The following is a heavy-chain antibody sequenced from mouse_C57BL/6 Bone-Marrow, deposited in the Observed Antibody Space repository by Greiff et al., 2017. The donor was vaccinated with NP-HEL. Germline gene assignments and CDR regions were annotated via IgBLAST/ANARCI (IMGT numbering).Heavy chain of an antibody. D-gene: IGHD2-4*01. CDR3: ARQRIYYDYDGTGGAMDY. CDR1: GFTFSSYG. Sequence: EVHLVESGGDLVKPGGSLKLSCAASGFTFSSYGMSWVRQTPDKRLEWVATISSGGSYTYYPDSVKGRFTISRDNAKNTLYLQMSSLKSEDTAMYYCARQRIYYDYDGTGGAMDYWGQGTSVTVSS. V-gene: IGHV5-6*01. J-gene: IGHJ4*01. CDR2: ISSGGSYT.